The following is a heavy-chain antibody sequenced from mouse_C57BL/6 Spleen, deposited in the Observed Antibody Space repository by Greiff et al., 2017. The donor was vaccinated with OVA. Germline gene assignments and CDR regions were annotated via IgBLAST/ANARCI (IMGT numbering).Heavy chain of an antibody. CDR1: GYTFTSYW. J-gene: IGHJ3*01. CDR2: IDPSDSYT. Sequence: QVQLQQPGAELVMPGASVKLSCKASGYTFTSYWMHWVKQRPGQGLEWIGEIDPSDSYTNYNQKFKGKSTLTVDKSSSTAYMQLSSLTSEDSAVYYCARGPPGFAYWGQGTLVTVSA. CDR3: ARGPPGFAY. V-gene: IGHV1-69*01.